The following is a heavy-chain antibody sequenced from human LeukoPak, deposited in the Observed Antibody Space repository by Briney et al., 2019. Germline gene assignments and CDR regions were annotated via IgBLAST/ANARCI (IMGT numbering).Heavy chain of an antibody. D-gene: IGHD2-15*01. Sequence: GGSLRLSCAASGFTFDDYAMHWVRQAPGKGLEWVSGISWNSGSISYADSVKGRFTISRDNAKNSLYLQMNSLRAEDTALYYCARELGYCSGGSCEPWGQGTLVTVSS. CDR2: ISWNSGSI. V-gene: IGHV3-9*01. CDR3: ARELGYCSGGSCEP. J-gene: IGHJ5*02. CDR1: GFTFDDYA.